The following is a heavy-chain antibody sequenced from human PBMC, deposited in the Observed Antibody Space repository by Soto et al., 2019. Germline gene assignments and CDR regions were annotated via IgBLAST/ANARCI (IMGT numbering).Heavy chain of an antibody. CDR3: SSTSWATYYYYGMDV. CDR1: GFTFSSYA. D-gene: IGHD2-2*01. J-gene: IGHJ6*02. V-gene: IGHV3-23*01. CDR2: ISGSGGST. Sequence: GGSLRLSCAASGFTFSSYAMSWVRQAPGKGLEWASAISGSGGSTYYADSVKGRSTISRDNSKNTLYLQMNSLRAEDTAVYYCSSTSWATYYYYGMDVWGQGTTVTVSS.